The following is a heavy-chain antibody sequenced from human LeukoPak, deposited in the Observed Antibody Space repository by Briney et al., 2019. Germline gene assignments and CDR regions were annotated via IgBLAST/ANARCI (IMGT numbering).Heavy chain of an antibody. CDR2: INHSGST. Sequence: SETLSLTCAVYGGSFSGYYWSWIRQPPGKGLEWIEEINHSGSTNYNPSLKSRVTISVDTSKNQFSLKLSSVTAADTAVYYCASLKRGYYGSGSYYTLDYWGQGTLDTVSS. D-gene: IGHD3-10*01. CDR1: GGSFSGYY. J-gene: IGHJ4*02. CDR3: ASLKRGYYGSGSYYTLDY. V-gene: IGHV4-34*01.